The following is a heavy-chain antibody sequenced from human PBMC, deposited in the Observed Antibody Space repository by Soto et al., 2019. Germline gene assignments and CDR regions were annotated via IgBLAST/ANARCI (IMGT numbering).Heavy chain of an antibody. D-gene: IGHD2-21*02. Sequence: QVQLVQSGVEVKKPGASVKVSCKASGYTFTSYAISWVRQAPGQGLEWMGWISTYNGYTNYAQKFQGRVTMTRDTSPTTDYMELGSLTSDDTAVYYCGRDPSWSCGDCPNYLDYWGQGTLVTVSS. J-gene: IGHJ4*02. V-gene: IGHV1-18*01. CDR1: GYTFTSYA. CDR3: GRDPSWSCGDCPNYLDY. CDR2: ISTYNGYT.